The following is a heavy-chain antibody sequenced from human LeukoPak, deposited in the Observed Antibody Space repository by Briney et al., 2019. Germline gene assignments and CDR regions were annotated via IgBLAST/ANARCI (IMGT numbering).Heavy chain of an antibody. Sequence: PSETLSLTRSVSGGSISTYYWSWIRQPPGKGLEWVGYMYYSGSTSYDPSLKSRVSISIDTSKNQVSLKLNSVTAADTAVYYCARSYSSSGYYYYGMDVWGQGTMVTVSS. CDR1: GGSISTYY. CDR3: ARSYSSSGYYYYGMDV. J-gene: IGHJ6*02. D-gene: IGHD6-6*01. CDR2: MYYSGST. V-gene: IGHV4-59*01.